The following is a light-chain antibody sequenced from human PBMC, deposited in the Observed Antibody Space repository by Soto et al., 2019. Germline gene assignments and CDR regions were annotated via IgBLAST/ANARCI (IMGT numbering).Light chain of an antibody. CDR2: DAS. CDR3: QQSYMDPIT. V-gene: IGKV1-39*01. J-gene: IGKJ5*01. CDR1: QSISSH. Sequence: DIRMTQSPSSLSASVGDTVTITCRASQSISSHLNWYQKKPGKAPNLLIYDASRLQSGVPSRFSGSGGGTDFTLSISSVQPEDFATYFCQQSYMDPITFGQGTQLEI.